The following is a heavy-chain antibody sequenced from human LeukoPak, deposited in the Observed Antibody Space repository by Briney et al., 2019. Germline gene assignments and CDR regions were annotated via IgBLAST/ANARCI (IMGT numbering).Heavy chain of an antibody. Sequence: SVKVSCKATGGTFSSYAISWVRQAPGQGLEWMGGIIPIFGTANYAQKFQGRVTITADESTSTAYMELSSLRSEDTAVYYCARAGYCSGGSCSTDAFDIWGQGTMVTVSS. CDR2: IIPIFGTA. CDR3: ARAGYCSGGSCSTDAFDI. CDR1: GGTFSSYA. J-gene: IGHJ3*02. D-gene: IGHD2-15*01. V-gene: IGHV1-69*13.